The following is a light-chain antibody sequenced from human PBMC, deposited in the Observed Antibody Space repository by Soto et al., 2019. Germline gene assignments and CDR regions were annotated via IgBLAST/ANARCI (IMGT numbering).Light chain of an antibody. CDR3: QQYNTYPLT. CDR1: QSINGY. J-gene: IGKJ4*01. V-gene: IGKV1-5*03. Sequence: DIQMTQSPSTLSASVGDRVTITCRASQSINGYLAWYQQKPGKAPNLLIYKVSSLASGAPSRFSGSGSGTEFTLTISSLQPDDCASYYCQQYNTYPLTFGGGTKVEIK. CDR2: KVS.